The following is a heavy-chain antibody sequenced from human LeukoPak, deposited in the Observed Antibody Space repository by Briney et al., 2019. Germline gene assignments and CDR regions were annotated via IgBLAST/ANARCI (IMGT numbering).Heavy chain of an antibody. J-gene: IGHJ4*02. D-gene: IGHD2-2*01. V-gene: IGHV3-23*01. CDR1: GFTFSSYA. Sequence: PGGSLRLSCAASGFTFSSYAMTWVRQAPDKGLEWVTAISGSDGSTYYADSVKGRFTISRHDSQNTLYLQMHSLSAEDTAVYYCAKVETSGGANCYALDYWGQGTLVTVSS. CDR3: AKVETSGGANCYALDY. CDR2: ISGSDGST.